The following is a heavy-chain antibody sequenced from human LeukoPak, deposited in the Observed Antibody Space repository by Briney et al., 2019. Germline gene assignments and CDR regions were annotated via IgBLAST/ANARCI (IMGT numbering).Heavy chain of an antibody. Sequence: GASMKVSCKASGGTFSSYAISWVRQAPGQGLEWMGGIIPIFGTANYAQKFQGRVTITADESTSTAYMELSSLRSEDTAVYYCARGVMEGWYYFDYWGQGTLVTVSS. V-gene: IGHV1-69*01. J-gene: IGHJ4*02. CDR2: IIPIFGTA. CDR1: GGTFSSYA. D-gene: IGHD6-19*01. CDR3: ARGVMEGWYYFDY.